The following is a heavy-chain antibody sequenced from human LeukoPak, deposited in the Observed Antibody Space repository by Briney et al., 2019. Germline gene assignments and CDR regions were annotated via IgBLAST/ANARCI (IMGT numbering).Heavy chain of an antibody. J-gene: IGHJ5*02. CDR2: MYAGDST. CDR1: GFTVGSSY. D-gene: IGHD3-3*01. CDR3: ARSYTHYDFWSGYTYQNYFDP. V-gene: IGHV3-53*01. Sequence: PGGSLRLSCAASGFTVGSSYISWVRQAPGKGLEWVSVMYAGDSTYYADSVKGRFIISRDNSKNTVYLQMDSLRAEDTAVYYCARSYTHYDFWSGYTYQNYFDPWGQGTLVTVSS.